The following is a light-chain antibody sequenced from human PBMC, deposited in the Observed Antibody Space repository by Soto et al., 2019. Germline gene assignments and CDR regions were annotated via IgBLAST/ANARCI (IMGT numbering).Light chain of an antibody. J-gene: IGKJ5*01. Sequence: IVMTQSPATLSVSPGERSTLSCRASQNVLSNLAWYQQKPGQAPRLLIYGASTRATGFPARFSGSGSGTEFTLTISSLQSEDFAVYYCQQYNYWPITFGQGTRLEI. V-gene: IGKV3-15*01. CDR1: QNVLSN. CDR3: QQYNYWPIT. CDR2: GAS.